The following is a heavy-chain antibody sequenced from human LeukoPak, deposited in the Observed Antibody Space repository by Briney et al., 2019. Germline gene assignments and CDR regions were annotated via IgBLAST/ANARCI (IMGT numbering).Heavy chain of an antibody. CDR3: ARHRYSYGYRYFDY. D-gene: IGHD5-18*01. J-gene: IGHJ4*02. CDR2: VYHSGST. V-gene: IGHV4-4*02. Sequence: SGTLSLTCAVSGGSISSSNWWSWVRQPPGKGLEWIGKVYHSGSTNYNPSLKSRVTISVDTSKNQFSLKLSSVTAADTAVYYCARHRYSYGYRYFDYWGQGTLVTVSS. CDR1: GGSISSSNW.